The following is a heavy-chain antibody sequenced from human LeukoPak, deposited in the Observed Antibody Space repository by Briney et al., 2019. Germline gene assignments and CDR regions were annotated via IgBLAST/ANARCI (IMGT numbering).Heavy chain of an antibody. CDR1: GYSISNVCY. V-gene: IGHV4-38-2*01. CDR2: IYHRGTT. CDR3: ARHGSGWSFDY. Sequence: SETLSLTCAVSGYSISNVCYWGWRRQPPGRGVEWIATIYHRGTTYYSPSLKRRVTISVDTSKNQFSLKLSSVTAADTAVYYCARHGSGWSFDYWGQGTLVTVSS. D-gene: IGHD6-19*01. J-gene: IGHJ4*02.